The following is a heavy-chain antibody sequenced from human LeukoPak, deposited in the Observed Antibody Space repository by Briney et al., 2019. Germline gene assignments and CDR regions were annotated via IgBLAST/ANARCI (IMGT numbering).Heavy chain of an antibody. Sequence: GESLKISCKGSGYKFSSYWIGWVRQMSGKGLEWMGVINPDDSDIRYSPSFEGQVTISADKSTSTAYLQWNSLEASDTAMYYCARVVVPAAISYWGQGILVTVSS. CDR3: ARVVVPAAISY. CDR2: INPDDSDI. V-gene: IGHV5-51*01. CDR1: GYKFSSYW. D-gene: IGHD2-2*01. J-gene: IGHJ4*01.